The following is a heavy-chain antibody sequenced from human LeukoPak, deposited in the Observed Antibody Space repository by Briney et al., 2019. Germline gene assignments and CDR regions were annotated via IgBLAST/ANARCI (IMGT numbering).Heavy chain of an antibody. Sequence: SETLSLTCTVSGGSISSYYWSWVRQPPGKGLEWIGYIYYSGSTNYNPSLKSRVTISVDTSKNQFSLKLSSVTAADTAVYYCARDVGARGKNWFDPWGQGTLVTVSS. J-gene: IGHJ5*02. D-gene: IGHD1-26*01. V-gene: IGHV4-59*01. CDR1: GGSISSYY. CDR2: IYYSGST. CDR3: ARDVGARGKNWFDP.